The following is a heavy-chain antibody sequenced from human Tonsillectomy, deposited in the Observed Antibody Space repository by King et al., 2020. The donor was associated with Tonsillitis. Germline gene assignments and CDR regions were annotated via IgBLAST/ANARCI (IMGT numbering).Heavy chain of an antibody. D-gene: IGHD3-22*01. J-gene: IGHJ6*02. CDR1: GFSFSRYD. V-gene: IGHV3-30*18. Sequence: VQLVESGGGVVQPGRSLRLSCAASGFSFSRYDIHRVRQAPGKGLEWVAFISNDGSNDYYADSVKGRFTISRDNSKNTLYLQMNSLRPDDTAVYYCAKAITMTARYYGMDVWGQGTTVTVSS. CDR2: ISNDGSND. CDR3: AKAITMTARYYGMDV.